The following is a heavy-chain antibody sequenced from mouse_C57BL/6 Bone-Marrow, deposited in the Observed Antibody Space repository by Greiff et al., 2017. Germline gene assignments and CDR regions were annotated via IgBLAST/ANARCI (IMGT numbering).Heavy chain of an antibody. CDR1: GFSFNTYA. J-gene: IGHJ4*01. Sequence: EVKLMESGGGLVQPKGSLKLSCAASGFSFNTYATNWVRQAPGKGLEWVARIRSKSNNYATYYADSVKDRFTISRDDSESMLYLQMNNLKTEDTAMYYCVRHVGFTTNYAMDYWGQGTSVTVSS. CDR2: IRSKSNNYAT. D-gene: IGHD2-12*01. CDR3: VRHVGFTTNYAMDY. V-gene: IGHV10-1*01.